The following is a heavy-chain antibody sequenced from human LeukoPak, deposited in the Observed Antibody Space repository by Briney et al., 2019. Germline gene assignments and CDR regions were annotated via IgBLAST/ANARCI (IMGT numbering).Heavy chain of an antibody. CDR2: INPNGGTT. CDR1: GYTFIRHW. Sequence: ASVKVSCKASGYTFIRHWMHWVRQAPGQGLGWMGIINPNGGTTIYAQKFQGRVTLTSDVSTSTIYMELSSLRSDDMAVYFCARDSSTSASWWFDPWGQGTLVTVSS. J-gene: IGHJ5*02. CDR3: ARDSSTSASWWFDP. V-gene: IGHV1-46*01. D-gene: IGHD6-6*01.